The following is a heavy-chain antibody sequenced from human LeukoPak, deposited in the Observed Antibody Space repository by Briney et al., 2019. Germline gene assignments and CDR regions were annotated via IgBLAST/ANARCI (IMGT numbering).Heavy chain of an antibody. V-gene: IGHV3-30*02. D-gene: IGHD3-3*01. J-gene: IGHJ4*02. CDR1: GFLFRSNG. CDR3: AKDPGFWSGFLF. CDR2: VRSDGNVT. Sequence: HPGGSLRLSCEASGFLFRSNGMHWVRQAPGKGLEWVAFVRSDGNVTKYLDSIEGRFTISRDNSKNILYLQLSDVRPDDSAVYFCAKDPGFWSGFLFWGQGTLVTVSS.